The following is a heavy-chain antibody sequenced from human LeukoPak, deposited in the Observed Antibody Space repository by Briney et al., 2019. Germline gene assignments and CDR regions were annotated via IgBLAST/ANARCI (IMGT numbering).Heavy chain of an antibody. D-gene: IGHD3-3*01. V-gene: IGHV1-69*13. J-gene: IGHJ5*02. CDR1: GGTFSSYA. CDR2: IIPIFGTA. Sequence: ASVKVSCKASGGTFSSYAISWVRQAPGQGLEWMGGIIPIFGTANYVQKFQGRVTITADESTSTAYMELSSLRSEDTAVYYCARDLRGTIFGVVSYNWFDPWGQGTLVTVSS. CDR3: ARDLRGTIFGVVSYNWFDP.